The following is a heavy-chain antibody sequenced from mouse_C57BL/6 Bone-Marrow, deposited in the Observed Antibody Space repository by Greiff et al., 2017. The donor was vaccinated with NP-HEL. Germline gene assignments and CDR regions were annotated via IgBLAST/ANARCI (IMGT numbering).Heavy chain of an antibody. CDR2: IYPGDGDT. CDR3: AREGDGWFAY. Sequence: VQLQQSGPELVKPGASVKISCKASGYAFSSSWMNWVKQRPGKGLEWIGRIYPGDGDTNYNGKFKGKATLTADKSSSTAYMQLSSLTSDDSAVYFCAREGDGWFAYWGQGTLVTVSA. D-gene: IGHD3-3*01. CDR1: GYAFSSSW. V-gene: IGHV1-82*01. J-gene: IGHJ3*01.